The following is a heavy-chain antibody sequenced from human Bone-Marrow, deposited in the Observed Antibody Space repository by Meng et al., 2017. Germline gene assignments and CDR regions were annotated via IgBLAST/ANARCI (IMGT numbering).Heavy chain of an antibody. J-gene: IGHJ5*02. Sequence: VQLQGSGPGLVKPSQPPSLTCTVSGGSISSGGYYWSWIRQHPGKGLEWIGYIYYSGSTYYNPSLKSLVTISVDTSKNQFSLKLSSVTAADTAVYYCARANVNYGVVDPWGQGTLVTVSS. CDR1: GGSISSGGYY. V-gene: IGHV4-31*01. CDR2: IYYSGST. CDR3: ARANVNYGVVDP. D-gene: IGHD3-10*01.